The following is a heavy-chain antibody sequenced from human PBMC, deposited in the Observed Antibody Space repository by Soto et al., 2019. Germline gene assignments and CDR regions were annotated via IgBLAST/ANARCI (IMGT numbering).Heavy chain of an antibody. CDR3: ARVFRPHSSYFDY. Sequence: GASVKVSCKASGGTFSSYAISWVRQAPGQGLEWMGGIIPIFGTANYAQKFQGRVTITADESTSTAYMELSSLRSEDTAVYYCARVFRPHSSYFDYWGQGTLVTVSS. V-gene: IGHV1-69*13. CDR2: IIPIFGTA. J-gene: IGHJ4*02. CDR1: GGTFSSYA. D-gene: IGHD6-6*01.